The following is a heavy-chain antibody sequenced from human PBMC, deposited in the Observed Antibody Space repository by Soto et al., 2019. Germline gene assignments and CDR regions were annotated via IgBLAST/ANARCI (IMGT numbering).Heavy chain of an antibody. CDR1: GGTFSSYA. CDR3: ARVPLGLDYYDSSGYYSSGFDY. J-gene: IGHJ4*02. D-gene: IGHD3-22*01. CDR2: IIPIFGTA. Sequence: QVQLVQSGAEVKKPGSSVKVSCKASGGTFSSYAISWVRQAPGQGLECMGGIIPIFGTANYAQKFQGRVTITADKSTSTAYMELSSLRSEDTAVYYCARVPLGLDYYDSSGYYSSGFDYWGQGTLVTVSS. V-gene: IGHV1-69*06.